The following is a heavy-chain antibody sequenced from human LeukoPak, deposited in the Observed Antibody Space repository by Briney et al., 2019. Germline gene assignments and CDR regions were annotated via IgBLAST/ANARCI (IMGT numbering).Heavy chain of an antibody. Sequence: ASVKVSCKASGYTFTSYYMHWVRQAPGQGLEWMGIINPSGGSTSYAQKFQGRVTMTRDTSTSTVYMELSGLRSEDTAVYYCARERGTYYDSSGYSFDYWGQGTLVTVSS. CDR1: GYTFTSYY. J-gene: IGHJ4*02. CDR2: INPSGGST. CDR3: ARERGTYYDSSGYSFDY. D-gene: IGHD3-22*01. V-gene: IGHV1-46*01.